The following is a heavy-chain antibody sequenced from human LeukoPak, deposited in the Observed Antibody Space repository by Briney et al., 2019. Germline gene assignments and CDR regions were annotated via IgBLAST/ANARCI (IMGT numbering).Heavy chain of an antibody. V-gene: IGHV4-34*01. J-gene: IGHJ3*02. D-gene: IGHD6-13*01. CDR1: GGSFSNYY. CDR3: AGTHWGIAAAGTGAFDI. CDR2: INHSGST. Sequence: SETLSLTCAVYGGSFSNYYWSWIRQPPGKGLEWIGEINHSGSTSYNPSLKSRVTISVDTSKNQFSLKLSSVTAADTAVYYCAGTHWGIAAAGTGAFDIWGQGTMVTVFS.